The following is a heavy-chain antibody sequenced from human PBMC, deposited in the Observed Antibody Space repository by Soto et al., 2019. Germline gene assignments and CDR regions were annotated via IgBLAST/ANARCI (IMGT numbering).Heavy chain of an antibody. J-gene: IGHJ2*01. V-gene: IGHV3-33*01. D-gene: IGHD2-15*01. Sequence: KGMECVAVIWYDGSNKYYADSVKGRFTISRDNSKNTLYLQMNRLRAEDTAVYYCVFFQAEDGIRDTVPVSAFLLNRSSDL. CDR3: VFFQAEDGIRDTVPVSAFLLNRSSDL. CDR2: IWYDGSNK.